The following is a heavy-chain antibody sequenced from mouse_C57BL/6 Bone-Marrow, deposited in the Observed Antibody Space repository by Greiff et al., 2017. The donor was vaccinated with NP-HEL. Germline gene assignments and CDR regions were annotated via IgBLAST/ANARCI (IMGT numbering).Heavy chain of an antibody. Sequence: QVQLQQPGAELVRPGTSVKLSCKASGYTFTSYWMHWVKQRPGQGLEWIGVIDPSDSYTNYNQKFKGKATLTVDTSSSTAYMQLSSLTSEDSAVYYCASPFADWGQGTRVTVSA. V-gene: IGHV1-59*01. CDR2: IDPSDSYT. J-gene: IGHJ3*01. CDR3: ASPFAD. CDR1: GYTFTSYW.